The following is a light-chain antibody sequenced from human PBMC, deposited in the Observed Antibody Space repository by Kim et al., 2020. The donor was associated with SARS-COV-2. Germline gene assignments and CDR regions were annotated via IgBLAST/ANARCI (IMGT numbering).Light chain of an antibody. V-gene: IGLV2-8*01. CDR2: EVT. J-gene: IGLJ3*02. CDR3: ASYGGGNNLRV. Sequence: QSVTISCTGTSSDIGGYNYVSWYQQHPGKAPKLVIYEVTKRPSGVPDRFSGSRSGNTASLTVSGLQAEDEADYYCASYGGGNNLRVFGGGTQLTVL. CDR1: SSDIGGYNY.